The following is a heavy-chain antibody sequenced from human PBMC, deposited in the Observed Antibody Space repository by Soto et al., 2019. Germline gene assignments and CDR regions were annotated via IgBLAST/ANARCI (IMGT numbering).Heavy chain of an antibody. V-gene: IGHV1-18*01. CDR1: GYIFTNYG. D-gene: IGHD3-3*01. CDR3: ARYLRYDCWSGSTSRNYDFGY. J-gene: IGHJ4*02. CDR2: ISSYNGNT. Sequence: QVQLVQSGPEVKKPGASVKVSCKASGYIFTNYGITWVRQAPGQGIEWMGWISSYNGNTNYAQKFQGRVTMTTDLSAPMTYMEVRRLTSDATAVYFCARYLRYDCWSGSTSRNYDFGYWGQVTLVTVSS.